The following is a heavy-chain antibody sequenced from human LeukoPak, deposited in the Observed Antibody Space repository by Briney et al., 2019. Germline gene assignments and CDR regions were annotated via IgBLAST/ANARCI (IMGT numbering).Heavy chain of an antibody. D-gene: IGHD2-2*01. CDR1: GYTFTSYG. CDR2: ISAYNGNT. Sequence: ASVKVSCKASGYTFTSYGISWVRQAPGQGLEWMGWISAYNGNTNYAQKLQGRVTMTTDTSTSTAYMELRSLRSDDTAVYYCARGGVLGYCSSTSCFPHNWFDPWGQGTLVTVSS. V-gene: IGHV1-18*01. CDR3: ARGGVLGYCSSTSCFPHNWFDP. J-gene: IGHJ5*02.